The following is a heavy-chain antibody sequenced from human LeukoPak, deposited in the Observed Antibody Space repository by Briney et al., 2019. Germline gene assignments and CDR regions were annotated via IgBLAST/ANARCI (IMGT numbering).Heavy chain of an antibody. CDR3: ARDKTEGSYTFDY. CDR1: GFTFSSYS. D-gene: IGHD1-26*01. Sequence: GGSLRLSCAASGFTFSSYSMNWVRQAPGKGLEWVSSISSSSSYIYYADSVKGRFTISRDNAKNSLYLQMNSLRAEDTAVYYCARDKTEGSYTFDYWGQGNLVTVSS. J-gene: IGHJ4*02. V-gene: IGHV3-21*01. CDR2: ISSSSSYI.